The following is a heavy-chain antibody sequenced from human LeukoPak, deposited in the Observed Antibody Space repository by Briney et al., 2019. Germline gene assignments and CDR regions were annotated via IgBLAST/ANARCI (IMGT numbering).Heavy chain of an antibody. CDR2: ISAYNGNT. CDR1: GYXFTSYG. J-gene: IGHJ4*02. V-gene: IGHV1-18*01. D-gene: IGHD1-26*01. Sequence: ASVKVSCKASGYXFTSYGISWVRQAPGQGLEWMGQISAYNGNTNYAQKLQGRVTMTRDTSISTAYMELSRLRSDDTAVYYCANLPLNSGVDYWGQGTLVTVSS. CDR3: ANLPLNSGVDY.